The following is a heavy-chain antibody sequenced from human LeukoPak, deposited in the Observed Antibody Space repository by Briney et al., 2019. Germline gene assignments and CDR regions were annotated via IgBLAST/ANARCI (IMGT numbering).Heavy chain of an antibody. CDR3: ARDQGWLPAFDI. Sequence: ASVKVSCKASGYTFTSYDINWVRQATGQGLEWMGWMNPNSGNTGYAQKFQGRVTMTRNTSISTAYMELSSLRSEDTAVYYCARDQGWLPAFDIWGQGTMVTVSS. J-gene: IGHJ3*02. CDR1: GYTFTSYD. V-gene: IGHV1-8*01. D-gene: IGHD5-24*01. CDR2: MNPNSGNT.